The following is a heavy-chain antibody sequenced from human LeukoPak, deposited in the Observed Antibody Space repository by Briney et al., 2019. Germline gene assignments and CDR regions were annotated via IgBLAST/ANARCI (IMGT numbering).Heavy chain of an antibody. Sequence: GESLKISCKGSGYSFTSYWIGWVRQMPGKGLEWMGIIYPGDSDTRYSPSFQGQVTISADKSISTAYLQWSSLKASDTAMYYCARQLRYCSGGSCYSHYYYMDVWGKGTTVTISS. V-gene: IGHV5-51*01. J-gene: IGHJ6*03. CDR2: IYPGDSDT. CDR1: GYSFTSYW. D-gene: IGHD2-15*01. CDR3: ARQLRYCSGGSCYSHYYYMDV.